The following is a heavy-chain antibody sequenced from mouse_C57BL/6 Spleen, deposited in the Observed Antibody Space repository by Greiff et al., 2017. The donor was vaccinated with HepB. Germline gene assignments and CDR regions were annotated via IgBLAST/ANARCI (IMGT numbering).Heavy chain of an antibody. CDR3: AKNYYGSSYDYFDY. CDR1: GYTFTSYG. J-gene: IGHJ2*01. D-gene: IGHD1-1*01. CDR2: IYPRSGNT. V-gene: IGHV1-81*01. Sequence: QVQLQQSGAELARPGASVKLSCKASGYTFTSYGISWVKQRTGQGLEWIGEIYPRSGNTYYNEKFKGKATLTADKSSSTAYMELRSLTSEDSAVYFGAKNYYGSSYDYFDYWGQGTTLTVSS.